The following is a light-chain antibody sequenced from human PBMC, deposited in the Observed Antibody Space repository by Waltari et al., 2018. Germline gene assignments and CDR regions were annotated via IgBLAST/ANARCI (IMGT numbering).Light chain of an antibody. CDR3: QQYNSNSLLT. CDR2: DAS. Sequence: DIQMTQSPSTLSASVGDRVTITCRASQSINNRLAWYQQKPGKAPNLLIYDASTLEVGVPSRFSGSGSGTEFTLTISSLQPDDFATYCCQQYNSNSLLTFGGGTKVEIK. CDR1: QSINNR. V-gene: IGKV1-5*03. J-gene: IGKJ4*01.